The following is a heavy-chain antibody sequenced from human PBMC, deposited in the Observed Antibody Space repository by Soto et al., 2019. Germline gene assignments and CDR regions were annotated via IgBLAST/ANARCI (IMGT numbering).Heavy chain of an antibody. Sequence: GGSLRLSFAASGFHLERYPMSWGRQAPGKGLEWVSSISGTSGHTYYADSVRGRFTISRENSKNTLFLQMNSLRAEDTAVYYCARAGRLDLFDYWGQGTLVTVSS. CDR2: ISGTSGHT. CDR1: GFHLERYP. V-gene: IGHV3-23*01. J-gene: IGHJ4*02. CDR3: ARAGRLDLFDY. D-gene: IGHD1-1*01.